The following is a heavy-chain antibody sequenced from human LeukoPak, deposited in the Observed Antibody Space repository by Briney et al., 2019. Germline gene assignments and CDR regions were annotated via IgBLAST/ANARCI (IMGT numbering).Heavy chain of an antibody. Sequence: GGSLRLSCTASGFSFSTYAMNWVRQAPGKGLGWVASIIGSGVDTYHAVSVKGRFTISRDNSKNTLYLQMTSLRAEDTAVYYCAKAPASACRGAICYPFDCWGQGTLVTVSS. J-gene: IGHJ4*02. V-gene: IGHV3-23*01. CDR1: GFSFSTYA. CDR2: IIGSGVDT. D-gene: IGHD2-15*01. CDR3: AKAPASACRGAICYPFDC.